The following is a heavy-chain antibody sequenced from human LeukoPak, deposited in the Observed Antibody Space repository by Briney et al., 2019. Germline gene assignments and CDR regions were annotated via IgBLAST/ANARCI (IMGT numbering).Heavy chain of an antibody. Sequence: GGSLRLSCAASGFTLSSYGMSWVRQAPGKGLEWVSAISGSGGSTYYADSVKGRFTISRDNSKNTLYLQMNSLRAEDTAVYYCAKDVLWFGELLNWGQGTLVTVSS. CDR1: GFTLSSYG. V-gene: IGHV3-23*01. J-gene: IGHJ4*02. D-gene: IGHD3-10*01. CDR2: ISGSGGST. CDR3: AKDVLWFGELLN.